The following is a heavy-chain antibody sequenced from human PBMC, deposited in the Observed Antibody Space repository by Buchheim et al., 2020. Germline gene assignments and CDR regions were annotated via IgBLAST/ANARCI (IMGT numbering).Heavy chain of an antibody. D-gene: IGHD2-15*01. V-gene: IGHV3-13*04. J-gene: IGHJ5*02. CDR1: GFSFSNYD. CDR2: IGPAGDT. Sequence: EVQLVESGGGLVQPGGSLRLSCAASGFSFSNYDMHWVRQATGKGLEWVSSIGPAGDTYYPGSVKGRFTISRENAKNSLYLQMNSLRVGDTALYYCARDLNHRSAFCSGGSCYSAGPFDPWGQGTL. CDR3: ARDLNHRSAFCSGGSCYSAGPFDP.